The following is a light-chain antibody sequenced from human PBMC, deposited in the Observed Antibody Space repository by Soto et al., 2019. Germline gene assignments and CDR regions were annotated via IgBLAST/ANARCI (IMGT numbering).Light chain of an antibody. CDR1: QSVSSSY. CDR2: GAS. CDR3: QQFGNSPYT. V-gene: IGKV3-20*01. J-gene: IGKJ2*01. Sequence: EFVLTQSPGTLSLSPGERATLSCRASQSVSSSYLAWYQQKPGQTPKLLIYGASSRATGIPDRFSGSGSGTDFTLTISRLEPEDFAVYYCQQFGNSPYTFGQGTKLDIK.